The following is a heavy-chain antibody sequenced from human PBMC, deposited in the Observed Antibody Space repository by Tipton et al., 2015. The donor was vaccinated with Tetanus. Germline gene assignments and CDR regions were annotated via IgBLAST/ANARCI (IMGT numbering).Heavy chain of an antibody. CDR2: FFPGDSES. CDR1: GYSFSSYW. V-gene: IGHV5-51*01. J-gene: IGHJ4*02. CDR3: AKVSAPGTIATGNFDY. Sequence: VQLVQSGAEAKKPGESLKISCRGSGYSFSSYWIAWVRQVPGKGLEWMGIFFPGDSESRYSPSFQGQVTMSGDNSIRTAYLQWNSRRASDTATYYCAKVSAPGTIATGNFDYWGQGTPVTVSS. D-gene: IGHD1-1*01.